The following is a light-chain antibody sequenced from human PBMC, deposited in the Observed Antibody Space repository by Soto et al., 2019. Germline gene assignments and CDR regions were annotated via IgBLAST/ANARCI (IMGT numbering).Light chain of an antibody. Sequence: FMLTQPHSVSESPGKTVTISCTRSSGSIGSNSVQWYRQRPGSAPTIVIYEDDQRPSGVPNRFAGSIDRSSNSASLTISGLQTEEEADYYCQSYDTNTVVFGGGTKVTVL. CDR3: QSYDTNTVV. CDR2: EDD. J-gene: IGLJ2*01. CDR1: SGSIGSNS. V-gene: IGLV6-57*04.